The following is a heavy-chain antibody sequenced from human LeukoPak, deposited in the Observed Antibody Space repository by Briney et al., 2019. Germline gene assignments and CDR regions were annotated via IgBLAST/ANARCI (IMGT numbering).Heavy chain of an antibody. J-gene: IGHJ6*04. V-gene: IGHV3-21*01. CDR2: ISGSSSYI. CDR1: GFTLSSYS. D-gene: IGHD3-10*02. Sequence: GGSLRLSCAASGFTLSSYSMNWVRQAPGKGLEWVSSISGSSSYIYYADSVKGRFTISRDNAKNSLYVQMNSLRAEDTAVYYCAELGITMIGGVWGKGTTVTVSS. CDR3: AELGITMIGGV.